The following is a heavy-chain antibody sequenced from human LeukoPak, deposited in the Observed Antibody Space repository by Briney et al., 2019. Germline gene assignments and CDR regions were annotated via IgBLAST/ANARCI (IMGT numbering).Heavy chain of an antibody. CDR2: INPNSGGT. Sequence: ASVKVSCKVSGYTFTGYYMHWVRQAPGQGLEWMGWINPNSGGTNYAQKFQGRVTMTRDTSISTAYMELSRLRSDDTAVYYCARSLSRMVRGVMYYWGQGTLVTVSS. CDR1: GYTFTGYY. CDR3: ARSLSRMVRGVMYY. D-gene: IGHD3-10*01. J-gene: IGHJ4*02. V-gene: IGHV1-2*02.